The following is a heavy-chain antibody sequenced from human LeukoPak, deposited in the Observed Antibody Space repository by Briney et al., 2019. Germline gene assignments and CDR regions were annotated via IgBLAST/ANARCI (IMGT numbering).Heavy chain of an antibody. CDR2: IWYDGSNK. CDR1: GFTFSRHA. J-gene: IGHJ4*02. Sequence: GRSLRLSCAASGFTFSRHAMHWVRQAPGKGLEWVALIWYDGSNKYYADSVKGRFTISRDNSKNTLYLQMNNLRAEDTAVYYCARDQWPLPNDYWGQGTLVTVSS. V-gene: IGHV3-33*01. CDR3: ARDQWPLPNDY. D-gene: IGHD6-19*01.